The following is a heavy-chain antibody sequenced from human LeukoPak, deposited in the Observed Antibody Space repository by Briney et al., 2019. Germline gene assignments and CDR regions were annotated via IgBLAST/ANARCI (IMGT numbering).Heavy chain of an antibody. J-gene: IGHJ4*02. Sequence: SETLSLTCTVSGDSISYYYRSWIRQPPGKGLEWIGKIYYSGNTNYNPSLKSRVTISVDTSKNQCSLKLSSVTAADTAVYYCARVRGYSYDSSDFDYWGQGTLVTVSS. CDR1: GDSISYYY. CDR2: IYYSGNT. V-gene: IGHV4-59*01. CDR3: ARVRGYSYDSSDFDY. D-gene: IGHD5-18*01.